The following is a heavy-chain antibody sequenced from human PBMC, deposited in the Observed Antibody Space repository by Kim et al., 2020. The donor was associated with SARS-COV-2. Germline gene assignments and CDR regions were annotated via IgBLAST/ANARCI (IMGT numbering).Heavy chain of an antibody. J-gene: IGHJ4*02. V-gene: IGHV3-23*01. CDR3: AKVTTITAPFYDY. Sequence: YAGSVQGRVTISRDNSKNALKLEMNSLRAEDTALYYCAKVTTITAPFYDYWGQGTLVTVSS. D-gene: IGHD4-4*01.